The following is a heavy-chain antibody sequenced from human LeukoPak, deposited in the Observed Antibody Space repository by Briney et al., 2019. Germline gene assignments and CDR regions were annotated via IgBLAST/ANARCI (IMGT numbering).Heavy chain of an antibody. Sequence: ASVKVSCKASGFTLTGYYMHWVRQDPRQGLQGMGWIKPNSGDTDYAQKFQGRVTMTRDTSISTVYMELSSLRSDDTAVYYCARADSVPAGDYHYWYMDVWGKGTTVTVSS. CDR3: ARADSVPAGDYHYWYMDV. CDR1: GFTLTGYY. V-gene: IGHV1-2*02. D-gene: IGHD2-2*01. J-gene: IGHJ6*03. CDR2: IKPNSGDT.